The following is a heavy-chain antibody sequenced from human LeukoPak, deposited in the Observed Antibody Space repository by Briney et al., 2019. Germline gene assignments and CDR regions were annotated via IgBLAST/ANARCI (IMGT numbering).Heavy chain of an antibody. V-gene: IGHV3-21*01. D-gene: IGHD3-10*01. Sequence: GGSLRLSCAASGFTFSSYSMNWVRQAPGKGLEWVSSISSSSSYIYYADSVKGRFTISRDNAKNSPYLQMNSLRAEDTAVYYCARVGWFHDFDYWGQGTLVTVSS. CDR2: ISSSSSYI. J-gene: IGHJ4*02. CDR3: ARVGWFHDFDY. CDR1: GFTFSSYS.